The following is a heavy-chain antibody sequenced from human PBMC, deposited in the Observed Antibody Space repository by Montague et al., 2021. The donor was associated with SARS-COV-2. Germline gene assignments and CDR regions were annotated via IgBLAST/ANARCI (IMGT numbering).Heavy chain of an antibody. CDR2: IYYSGST. CDR1: GGSVGSSHYY. V-gene: IGHV4-39*01. Sequence: SETLSLTCTVSGGSVGSSHYYWAWIRQPPGKGLEWIGTIYYSGSTYYNPSPRSRVTIDVDASTNQFSLKLHSVTAADTAVYFCARGLYNWNYEHWFDTWGQGTLATVSS. CDR3: ARGLYNWNYEHWFDT. J-gene: IGHJ5*02. D-gene: IGHD1-7*01.